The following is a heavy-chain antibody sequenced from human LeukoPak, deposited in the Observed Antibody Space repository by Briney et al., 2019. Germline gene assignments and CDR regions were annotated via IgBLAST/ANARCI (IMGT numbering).Heavy chain of an antibody. CDR2: ISSNSGTI. CDR1: GFVFGSYT. CDR3: ARGIAADGRGF. D-gene: IGHD6-13*01. V-gene: IGHV3-48*01. J-gene: IGHJ4*02. Sequence: PGGSLRLSCAASGFVFGSYTMNWVRQAPGKGLEWISYISSNSGTIYYANSVKGRFTISRDNAKNSLYLQMNSLRVEDTAVYYCARGIAADGRGFWGRGTLVTVSS.